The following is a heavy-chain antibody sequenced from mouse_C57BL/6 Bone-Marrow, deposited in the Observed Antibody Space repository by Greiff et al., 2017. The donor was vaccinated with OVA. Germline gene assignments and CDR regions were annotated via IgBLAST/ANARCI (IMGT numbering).Heavy chain of an antibody. Sequence: VQLQQPGAELVKPGASVKMSCKASGYTFTSYWITWVKQRPGQGLEWIGDIYPGSGSTNYNEKFKSKATLTVDTSSSTAYMQLSSLTSEDAAVYYCARSGSNYAWFAYWGQGTLVTGSA. CDR1: GYTFTSYW. J-gene: IGHJ3*01. CDR3: ARSGSNYAWFAY. CDR2: IYPGSGST. D-gene: IGHD2-5*01. V-gene: IGHV1-55*01.